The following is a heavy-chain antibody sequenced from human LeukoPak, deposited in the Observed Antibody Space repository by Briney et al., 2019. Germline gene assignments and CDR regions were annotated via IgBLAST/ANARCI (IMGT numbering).Heavy chain of an antibody. V-gene: IGHV1-69*13. J-gene: IGHJ6*03. Sequence: SVTVSCKASGGTFSSYAISWVRQAPGQGLEWMGGIIPIFGTANYAQKFQGRVTITADESTSTAYMELSSLRSEDTAVYYCARDTARYYGSGSYYRGSYYYYMDVWGKGTTVTISS. CDR1: GGTFSSYA. CDR2: IIPIFGTA. D-gene: IGHD3-10*01. CDR3: ARDTARYYGSGSYYRGSYYYYMDV.